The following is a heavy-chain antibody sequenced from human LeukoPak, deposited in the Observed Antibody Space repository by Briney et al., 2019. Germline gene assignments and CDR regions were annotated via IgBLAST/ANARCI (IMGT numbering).Heavy chain of an antibody. Sequence: ASVEVSCKASGYTFTSYDINWVRQATGQGLEWMGWMNPNSGNTGYAQKFQGRVTMTRNTSIGTAYMELSSLRSEDTAVYYCARDQLLQDFDYWGQGTLVTVSS. V-gene: IGHV1-8*01. D-gene: IGHD2-2*01. CDR1: GYTFTSYD. CDR3: ARDQLLQDFDY. CDR2: MNPNSGNT. J-gene: IGHJ4*02.